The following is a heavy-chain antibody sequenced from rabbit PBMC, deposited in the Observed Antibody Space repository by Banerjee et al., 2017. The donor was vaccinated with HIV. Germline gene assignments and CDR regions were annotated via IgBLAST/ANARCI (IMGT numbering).Heavy chain of an antibody. CDR1: GFSFSSNA. J-gene: IGHJ4*01. Sequence: QSLEESGGDLVKPGASLTLTCKASGFSFSSNAMCWVRQAPGKGLEWIARIGTSSGNTDYATWVNGRFTISKTSSTTVTLQMTSLTAADTATYFCARGVAGAGYVDLWGQGTLVTVS. V-gene: IGHV1S40*01. CDR2: IGTSSGNT. CDR3: ARGVAGAGYVDL. D-gene: IGHD3-1*01.